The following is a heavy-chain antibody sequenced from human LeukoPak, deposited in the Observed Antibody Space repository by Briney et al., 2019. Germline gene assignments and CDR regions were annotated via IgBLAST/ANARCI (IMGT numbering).Heavy chain of an antibody. Sequence: PSETLSLTCTVSGGSISSGDYYWSWIRQPPGKGLEWIGYIYYSGSTYYNPSLKSRVTISVDTSKNQFSLKLSSVTAADTAVYYCARGWGGGYSGYPHYGMDVWGQGTTVTVSS. D-gene: IGHD5-12*01. J-gene: IGHJ6*02. CDR3: ARGWGGGYSGYPHYGMDV. V-gene: IGHV4-30-4*01. CDR1: GGSISSGDYY. CDR2: IYYSGST.